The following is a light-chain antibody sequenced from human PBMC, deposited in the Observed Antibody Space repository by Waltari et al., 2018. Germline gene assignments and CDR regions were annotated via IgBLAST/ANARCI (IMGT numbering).Light chain of an antibody. CDR2: KAS. J-gene: IGKJ4*01. V-gene: IGKV1-5*03. CDR1: ESVKNN. CDR3: QQYNIDNVT. Sequence: DIHMTQSPSTLSASVGDRITISCRARESVKNNLAWYRQEPGKAPEVLIQKASRLESGVPSRFSGSGFGTEFTLTISSLQPDDVAIYYCQQYNIDNVTFGGGTKVEIK.